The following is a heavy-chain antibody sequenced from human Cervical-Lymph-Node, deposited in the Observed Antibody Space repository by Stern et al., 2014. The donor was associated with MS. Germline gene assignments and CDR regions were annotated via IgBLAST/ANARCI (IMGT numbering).Heavy chain of an antibody. J-gene: IGHJ5*01. CDR1: GDTFSDHS. V-gene: IGHV1-69*01. CDR2: IIPLFGAA. Sequence: VQLVESGAEVKRPGSSGTVSCKSSGDTFSDHSISWVRRAPGHGLEWVGGIIPLFGAADYAQMFQGRVTITADESTTTAYMELSSLRSEDTAMYYCARGAYCGGDCYWGWFDSWGQGTLVTVSS. D-gene: IGHD2-21*02. CDR3: ARGAYCGGDCYWGWFDS.